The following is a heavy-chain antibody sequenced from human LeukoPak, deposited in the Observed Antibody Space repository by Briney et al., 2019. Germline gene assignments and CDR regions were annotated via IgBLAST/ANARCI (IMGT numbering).Heavy chain of an antibody. CDR3: ARGRVNLAAWPQNLNTLLDY. D-gene: IGHD6-6*01. J-gene: IGHJ4*02. CDR1: GGSFSGYY. Sequence: SETLSLTCAVYGGSFSGYYWSWIRQPPGKGLEWIGEINHSGSTNYNPSLKSRVTISVDTSKNQFSLKLSSVTAADTAVYYCARGRVNLAAWPQNLNTLLDYWGQGTLVTVSS. CDR2: INHSGST. V-gene: IGHV4-34*01.